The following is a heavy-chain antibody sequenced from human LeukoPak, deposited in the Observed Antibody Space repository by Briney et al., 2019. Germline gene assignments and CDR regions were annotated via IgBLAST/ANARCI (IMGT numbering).Heavy chain of an antibody. J-gene: IGHJ5*02. CDR1: GGSFSGYY. D-gene: IGHD6-13*01. Sequence: SETLSLTCTVSGGSFSGYYWSWIRQPPGKGLEWIGEINHSGSTNYNPSLKSRVTISVDTSKNQFSLKLSSVTAAATAVYYCASFVLYAAAGTGVGWFDPWGQGTLVTVSS. CDR3: ASFVLYAAAGTGVGWFDP. V-gene: IGHV4-34*01. CDR2: INHSGST.